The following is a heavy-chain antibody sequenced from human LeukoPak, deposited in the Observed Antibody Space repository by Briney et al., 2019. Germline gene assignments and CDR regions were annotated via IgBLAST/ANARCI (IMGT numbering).Heavy chain of an antibody. CDR1: GFTFSSYG. CDR2: ISCDGSNK. V-gene: IGHV3-30*18. Sequence: GGSLRLSCAASGFTFSSYGMHWVRQAPGKGLEWVAVISCDGSNKYYADSVKGRFTISRDNSKNTLYLQMNSLRAEDTAVYYCAKDGVVLWFGELLYPDYWGQGTLVTVSS. D-gene: IGHD3-10*01. CDR3: AKDGVVLWFGELLYPDY. J-gene: IGHJ4*02.